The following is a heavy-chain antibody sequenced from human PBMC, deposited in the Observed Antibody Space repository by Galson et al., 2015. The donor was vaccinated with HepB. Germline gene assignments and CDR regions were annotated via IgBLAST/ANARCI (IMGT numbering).Heavy chain of an antibody. CDR1: GGSISSSSYY. V-gene: IGHV4-39*01. J-gene: IGHJ4*02. CDR3: ARHLTAMVGFIRWASGFDY. CDR2: IYYSGST. Sequence: ETLSLTCTVSGGSISSSSYYWGWIRQPPGKGLEWIGSIYYSGSTYYNPSLKSRVTISVDTSKSQFSLKLSSVTAADTAVYYCARHLTAMVGFIRWASGFDYWGQGTLVTVSS. D-gene: IGHD5-18*01.